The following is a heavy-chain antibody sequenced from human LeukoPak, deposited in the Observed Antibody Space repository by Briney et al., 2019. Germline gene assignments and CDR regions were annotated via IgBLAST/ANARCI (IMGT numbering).Heavy chain of an antibody. CDR1: GYSFTSYW. J-gene: IGHJ5*02. V-gene: IGHV5-10-1*01. D-gene: IGHD2-2*01. CDR2: IDPSDSYT. CDR3: ARRPKGNYCSSTSCYYGWFDP. Sequence: GESLRISCKGSGYSFTSYWISWVRQMPGKGLEWMGRIDPSDSYTNYSPSLQGHVTISADKSISTAYLQWSSLKASDTAMYYCARRPKGNYCSSTSCYYGWFDPWGQGTLVTVSS.